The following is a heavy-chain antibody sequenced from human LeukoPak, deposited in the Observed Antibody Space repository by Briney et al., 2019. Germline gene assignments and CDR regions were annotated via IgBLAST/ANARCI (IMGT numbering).Heavy chain of an antibody. CDR3: ARDRNPAGIAVADGMDV. J-gene: IGHJ6*02. Sequence: GASVKVSCKASGYTFTSYAMHWVRQAPGQRLEWMGWINAGNGNTKYSQKFQGRVTITRDTSASTAYMELSSLRSEDTAVYYCARDRNPAGIAVADGMDVWGQGTTVTVSS. V-gene: IGHV1-3*01. CDR2: INAGNGNT. CDR1: GYTFTSYA. D-gene: IGHD6-19*01.